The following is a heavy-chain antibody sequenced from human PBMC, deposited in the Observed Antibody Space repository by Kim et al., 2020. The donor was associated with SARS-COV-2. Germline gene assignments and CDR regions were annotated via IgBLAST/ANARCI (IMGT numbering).Heavy chain of an antibody. V-gene: IGHV1-46*01. J-gene: IGHJ4*02. D-gene: IGHD3-16*01. Sequence: ASVKVSCKASGYTFTSYYLHWVRQAPGQGLEWMGIINPSGGSTSYAQKFQGRVTMTRDTSTSTVYMELSSLRSEDTAVYYCARDLDSRWGEYYFDYWGQGTLVTVSS. CDR2: INPSGGST. CDR1: GYTFTSYY. CDR3: ARDLDSRWGEYYFDY.